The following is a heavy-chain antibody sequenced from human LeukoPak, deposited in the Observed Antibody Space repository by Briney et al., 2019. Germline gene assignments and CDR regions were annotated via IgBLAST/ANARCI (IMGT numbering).Heavy chain of an antibody. V-gene: IGHV3-23*01. CDR3: AKDRSAARVGATPTYYFDY. Sequence: PGGSLRLSCAASGITFSSYAMNWVRQAPGKGLEWVSGIRGCGGSTYYADSVKGRFTISRDNSRNALYLQMDSLTADDTAVYYCAKDRSAARVGATPTYYFDYWGQGTLVTVSS. J-gene: IGHJ4*02. D-gene: IGHD1-26*01. CDR1: GITFSSYA. CDR2: IRGCGGST.